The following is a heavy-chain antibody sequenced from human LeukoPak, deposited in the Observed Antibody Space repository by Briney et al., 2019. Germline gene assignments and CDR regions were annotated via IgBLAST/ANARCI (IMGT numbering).Heavy chain of an antibody. J-gene: IGHJ3*02. CDR1: GGTFSSYA. Sequence: ASVKVSCKASGGTFSSYAISWVRQAPGQGLEWMGGIIPIFGTANYAQKFQGRVTITADESTSTAYMELSSLRSEDTAVYYCARGQNPRDYYDSSGTRDAFDIWGQGTMVTVCS. CDR2: IIPIFGTA. CDR3: ARGQNPRDYYDSSGTRDAFDI. V-gene: IGHV1-69*13. D-gene: IGHD3-22*01.